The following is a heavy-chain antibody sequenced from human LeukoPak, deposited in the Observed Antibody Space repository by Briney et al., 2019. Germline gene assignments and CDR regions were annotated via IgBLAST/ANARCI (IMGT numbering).Heavy chain of an antibody. J-gene: IGHJ6*03. V-gene: IGHV3-15*01. CDR2: IKSKTDGGTT. CDR1: GFTFSNAW. Sequence: GGSLRLSCAASGFTFSNAWMSWVRQAPGKGLEWVGRIKSKTDGGTTDYAAPVKGRFTISRDDSKNTLYLQMNSLKTEDTAVYYYTTEQLLLYYYYMDVWGKGTTVTVSS. CDR3: TTEQLLLYYYYMDV. D-gene: IGHD2-15*01.